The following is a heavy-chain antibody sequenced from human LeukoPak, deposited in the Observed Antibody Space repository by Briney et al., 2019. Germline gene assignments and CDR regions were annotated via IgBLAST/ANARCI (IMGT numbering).Heavy chain of an antibody. J-gene: IGHJ4*02. CDR3: AKDPTLRLAANVNY. CDR2: ISGSGGST. CDR1: GFTFSSYA. D-gene: IGHD4-17*01. V-gene: IGHV3-23*01. Sequence: GGSLRLSCAASGFTFSSYAMSWVRQAPGKGLEWVSAISGSGGSTYYADSVKGRFTISRDNSKNTLYLQMNSLRAEDAAVYYCAKDPTLRLAANVNYWGQGTLVTVSS.